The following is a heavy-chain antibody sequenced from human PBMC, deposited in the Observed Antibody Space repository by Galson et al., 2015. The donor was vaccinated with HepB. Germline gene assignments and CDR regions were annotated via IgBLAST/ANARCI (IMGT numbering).Heavy chain of an antibody. J-gene: IGHJ6*02. CDR3: ARESPAYYDILTGYSYYYYGMDV. D-gene: IGHD3-9*01. CDR1: GFTFSSYS. CDR2: ISSSSSTI. Sequence: SLRLSCAASGFTFSSYSMNWVRQAPGKGLEWVSYISSSSSTIYYADSVKGRFTISRDNAKNSLYPQMNSLRDEDTAVYYCARESPAYYDILTGYSYYYYGMDVWGQGTTVTVSS. V-gene: IGHV3-48*02.